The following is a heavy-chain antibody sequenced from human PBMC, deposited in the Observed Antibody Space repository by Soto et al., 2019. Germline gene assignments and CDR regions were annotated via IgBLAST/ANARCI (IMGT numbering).Heavy chain of an antibody. V-gene: IGHV3-30*03. CDR1: RFTFTDYG. CDR2: ISYDGSNK. J-gene: IGHJ4*02. D-gene: IGHD1-20*01. Sequence: GGSLRLSCAASRFTFTDYGMCWVRQAPGKGLEWLALISYDGSNKYYGDSVKGRFTISRDNSKNTLYLQMNSLRAEDTAVYYCARERRAYNRIVDYWGQGTLVTVSS. CDR3: ARERRAYNRIVDY.